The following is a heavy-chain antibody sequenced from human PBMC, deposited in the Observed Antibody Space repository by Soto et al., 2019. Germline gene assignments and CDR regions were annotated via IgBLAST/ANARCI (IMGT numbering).Heavy chain of an antibody. CDR2: IYHTGNT. CDR3: ASDNSYAIRE. Sequence: PSEPLSLTCAVSGTSVSSGNNYWSWIRQPPGKGLEWIAYIYHTGNTDYNPSLKSRVTISVDLSKNQFSLRLNSVTDADMAMYFCASDNSYAIREWGQGTLVTVCS. V-gene: IGHV4-61*01. J-gene: IGHJ4*02. CDR1: GTSVSSGNNY. D-gene: IGHD2-2*01.